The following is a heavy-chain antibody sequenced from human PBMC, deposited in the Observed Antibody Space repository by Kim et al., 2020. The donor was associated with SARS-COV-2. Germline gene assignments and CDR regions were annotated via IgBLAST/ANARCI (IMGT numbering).Heavy chain of an antibody. CDR2: ISYDGSNK. CDR3: AKEITRQPTAFDY. V-gene: IGHV3-30*18. J-gene: IGHJ4*02. CDR1: GFTFSSYG. Sequence: GGSLRLSCAASGFTFSSYGMHWVRQAPGKGLEWVAVISYDGSNKYYADSVKGRFTISRDNSKNTLYLQMNSLRAEDTAVYYCAKEITRQPTAFDYWGQGTLVTVSS. D-gene: IGHD1-1*01.